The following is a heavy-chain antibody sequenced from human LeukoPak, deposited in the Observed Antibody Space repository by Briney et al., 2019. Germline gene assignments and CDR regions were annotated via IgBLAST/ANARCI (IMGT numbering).Heavy chain of an antibody. Sequence: ASVKVSCKASGGTFSSFAISWVRQAPGQGLEWMGGIIPIFGTANYAQKFQGRVTITTDESTSTAYMELSSLRSEDTAVYYCARDSYSGAGWFDPWGQGTLVTVSS. CDR2: IIPIFGTA. CDR3: ARDSYSGAGWFDP. CDR1: GGTFSSFA. V-gene: IGHV1-69*05. J-gene: IGHJ5*02. D-gene: IGHD2-15*01.